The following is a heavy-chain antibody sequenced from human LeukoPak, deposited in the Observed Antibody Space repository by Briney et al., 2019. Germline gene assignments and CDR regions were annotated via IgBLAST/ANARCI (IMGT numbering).Heavy chain of an antibody. CDR2: ISSSSYI. CDR1: GFTFSSYS. CDR3: ARDLGATMIVVVLAPGFDY. Sequence: GGSLRLSCAASGFTFSSYSMNWVRQAPGKGLEWVSSISSSSYIYYADSVKGRFTISRDNAKNSLYLQMNSLRAEDTAVYYCARDLGATMIVVVLAPGFDYWGQGTLVTVSS. D-gene: IGHD3-22*01. J-gene: IGHJ4*02. V-gene: IGHV3-21*01.